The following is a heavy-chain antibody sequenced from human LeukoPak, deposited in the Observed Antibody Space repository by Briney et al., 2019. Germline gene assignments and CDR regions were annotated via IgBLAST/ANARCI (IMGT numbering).Heavy chain of an antibody. CDR2: INPNSGGT. Sequence: ASVKVSCKASGYTFTSYGISWVRQAPGQGLEWMGWINPNSGGTNYAQKFQGRVTMTRDTSISTAYMELSRLRSDDTAVYYCARVWYSSSRRYNWFDPWGQGTLVTVSS. D-gene: IGHD6-13*01. CDR3: ARVWYSSSRRYNWFDP. CDR1: GYTFTSYG. J-gene: IGHJ5*02. V-gene: IGHV1-2*02.